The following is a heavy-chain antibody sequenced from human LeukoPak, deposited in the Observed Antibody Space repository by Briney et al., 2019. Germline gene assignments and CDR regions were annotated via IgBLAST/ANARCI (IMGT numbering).Heavy chain of an antibody. CDR2: ISSSGSTI. D-gene: IGHD5-18*01. CDR3: ARGEDAAMITGGYNWFDP. V-gene: IGHV3-48*04. J-gene: IGHJ5*02. CDR1: GFTFSSYS. Sequence: GGSLRLSCAASGFTFSSYSMNWVRQVPGKGLEWVSYISSSGSTIDYTDSVKGRFIISRDNAKNSLYLQMNSLRAEDTAVYYCARGEDAAMITGGYNWFDPWGQGTLVTVSS.